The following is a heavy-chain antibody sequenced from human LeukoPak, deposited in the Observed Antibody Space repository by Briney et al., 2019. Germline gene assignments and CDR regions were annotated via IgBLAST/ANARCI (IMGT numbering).Heavy chain of an antibody. J-gene: IGHJ4*02. Sequence: GGSLRLSCAASGFTFSSYGMHWVRQAPGKGLEWVAVIWYDGSNKYYADSVKGRFTISRDNSKNTLYLQVNSLRAEDTAVYYCARAGGAHIVVVPAEADYWGQGTLVTVSS. CDR1: GFTFSSYG. V-gene: IGHV3-33*01. CDR3: ARAGGAHIVVVPAEADY. D-gene: IGHD2-2*01. CDR2: IWYDGSNK.